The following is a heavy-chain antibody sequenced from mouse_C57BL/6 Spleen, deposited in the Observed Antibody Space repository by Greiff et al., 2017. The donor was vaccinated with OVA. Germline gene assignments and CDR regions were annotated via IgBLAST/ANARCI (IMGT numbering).Heavy chain of an antibody. CDR2: INPSTGGT. CDR1: GYSFTGYY. Sequence: EVQLQESGPELVKPGASVKISCKASGYSFTGYYMNWVKQSPEKSLEWIGEINPSTGGTPYNQKFKAKATLTVDKSSSTAYMQLKSLTSEDSAVYYCARKKYDSSNDYWGQGTTLTVSS. CDR3: ARKKYDSSNDY. D-gene: IGHD1-1*01. V-gene: IGHV1-42*01. J-gene: IGHJ2*01.